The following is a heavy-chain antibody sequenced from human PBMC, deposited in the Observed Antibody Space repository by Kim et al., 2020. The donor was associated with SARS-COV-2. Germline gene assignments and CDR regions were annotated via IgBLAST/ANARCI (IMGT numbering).Heavy chain of an antibody. V-gene: IGHV3-23*01. J-gene: IGHJ6*03. CDR1: GFTFSNSA. D-gene: IGHD6-6*01. CDR3: AKSGSMAAHNYYMDV. CDR2: ISGSGDST. Sequence: GGSLRLSCAASGFTFSNSAMIWVRQASGKGLEWVSAISGSGDSTYYADSGKGRFTISRDNSKSTLYLQMNSLRAEDTAVYYCAKSGSMAAHNYYMDVWGKGTTVTVSS.